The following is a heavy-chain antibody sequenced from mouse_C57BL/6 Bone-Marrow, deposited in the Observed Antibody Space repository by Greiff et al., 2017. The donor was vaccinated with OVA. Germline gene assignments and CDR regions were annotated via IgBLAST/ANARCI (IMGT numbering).Heavy chain of an antibody. J-gene: IGHJ1*03. CDR3: AREASTVVADWYFDV. D-gene: IGHD1-1*01. CDR1: GYTFTSYG. V-gene: IGHV1-81*01. CDR2: IYPRSGNT. Sequence: VQLVESGAELARPGASVKLSCKASGYTFTSYGISWVKQRTGQGLEWIGEIYPRSGNTYYNEKFKGKATLTADKSSSTAYMELRSLTSEDSAVYCCAREASTVVADWYFDVWGTGTTVTVSS.